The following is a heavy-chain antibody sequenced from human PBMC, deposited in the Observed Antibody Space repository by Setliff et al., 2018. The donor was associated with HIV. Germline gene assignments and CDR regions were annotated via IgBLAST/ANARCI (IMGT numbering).Heavy chain of an antibody. Sequence: SETLSLTCTVSDGSFSSDYWTWIRQTPGKGLEWIGYIYYSGNTKYNPYLTRRVTISVDTSKNHFSLKLTSGTAADTAVYYCARAEMATIVAFDIWGQGTMVTVSS. CDR2: IYYSGNT. J-gene: IGHJ3*02. CDR3: ARAEMATIVAFDI. D-gene: IGHD5-12*01. CDR1: DGSFSSDY. V-gene: IGHV4-59*01.